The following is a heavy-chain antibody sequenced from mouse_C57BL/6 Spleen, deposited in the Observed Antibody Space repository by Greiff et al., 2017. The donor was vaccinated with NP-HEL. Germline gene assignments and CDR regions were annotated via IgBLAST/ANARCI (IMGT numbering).Heavy chain of an antibody. CDR3: ARWAGDYAMDY. V-gene: IGHV1-80*01. CDR1: GYAFSSYW. D-gene: IGHD3-3*01. CDR2: IYPGDGDT. Sequence: QVQLQQSGAELVKPGASVKISCKASGYAFSSYWMNWVKQRPGEGLEWIGQIYPGDGDTNYNGKFKGKATLTADKSSSTAYMQLSSLTSEDSAVYFCARWAGDYAMDYWGQGTSVTVSS. J-gene: IGHJ4*01.